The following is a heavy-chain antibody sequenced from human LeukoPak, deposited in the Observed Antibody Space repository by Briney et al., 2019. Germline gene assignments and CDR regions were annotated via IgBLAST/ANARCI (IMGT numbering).Heavy chain of an antibody. V-gene: IGHV1-69*05. Sequence: VASVKVSCKASGGTLSSYAISWVRQAPGQGLEWMGGIIPIFGTANYAQKFQGRVTITTDESTSTAYMELSSLRSEDTAVYYCARSGYQYYYYYYMDVWGKGTTVTVSS. CDR2: IIPIFGTA. J-gene: IGHJ6*03. CDR1: GGTLSSYA. D-gene: IGHD2-15*01. CDR3: ARSGYQYYYYYYMDV.